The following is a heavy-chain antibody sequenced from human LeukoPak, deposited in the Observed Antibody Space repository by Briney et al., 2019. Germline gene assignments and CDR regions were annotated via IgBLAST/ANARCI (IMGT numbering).Heavy chain of an antibody. CDR2: ISGDGDRT. D-gene: IGHD6-13*01. Sequence: GGSLRLSCSASGFTFSSYAMHWVRQAPGKGLEWVSLISGDGDRTYYADSVKGRFTISRDSSKNSLYLQMTSLRTEDTALYYCAKAQHPLQQLAPMGYWGQGTLVTVSS. CDR1: GFTFSSYA. CDR3: AKAQHPLQQLAPMGY. V-gene: IGHV3-43*02. J-gene: IGHJ4*02.